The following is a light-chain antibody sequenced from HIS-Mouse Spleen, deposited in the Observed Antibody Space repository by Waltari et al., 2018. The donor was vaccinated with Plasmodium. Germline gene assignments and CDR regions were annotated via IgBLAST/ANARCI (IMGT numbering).Light chain of an antibody. CDR2: GAS. V-gene: IGKV3-20*01. Sequence: EIVLTQSPRTLSLSPGEGAPLPCRASQTVSSSYLAWYQQKPGQAPRLLIYGASSRATGIPDRFSGSGSATDFTLTISRLEPEDFAVYYCQQYGSSLYTFGQGTKLEIK. CDR1: QTVSSSY. CDR3: QQYGSSLYT. J-gene: IGKJ2*01.